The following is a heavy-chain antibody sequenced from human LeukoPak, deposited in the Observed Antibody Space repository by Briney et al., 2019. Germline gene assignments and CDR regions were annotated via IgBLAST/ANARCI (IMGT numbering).Heavy chain of an antibody. CDR2: INSDGSST. V-gene: IGHV3-74*01. Sequence: GGSLRLSCAASGFTFSSYWMHWVRQAPGKGLVWVSRINSDGSSTGYADSVKGRFTISRDNAKNTLYLQMNSLRAEDTAVYYCAKGPYSSSWTPDYWGQGTLVTVSS. CDR1: GFTFSSYW. J-gene: IGHJ4*02. D-gene: IGHD6-13*01. CDR3: AKGPYSSSWTPDY.